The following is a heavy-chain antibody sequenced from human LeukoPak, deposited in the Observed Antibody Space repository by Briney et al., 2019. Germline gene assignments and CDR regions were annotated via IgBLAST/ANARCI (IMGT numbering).Heavy chain of an antibody. CDR2: ISGSGVST. V-gene: IGHV3-23*01. J-gene: IGHJ4*02. D-gene: IGHD3-10*01. Sequence: GGPLRLSCAASGFTFSSYAMSCVRQTPGQGLEWVSAISGSGVSTYYADSVKGRFTISRDNSKNTLYLQMNSLRAEDTAVYYCAKDQGTYDPHSVDYWGQGTLVTVSS. CDR3: AKDQGTYDPHSVDY. CDR1: GFTFSSYA.